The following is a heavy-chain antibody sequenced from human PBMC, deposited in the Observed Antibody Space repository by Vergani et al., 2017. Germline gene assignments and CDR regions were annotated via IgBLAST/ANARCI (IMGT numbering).Heavy chain of an antibody. V-gene: IGHV3-74*01. D-gene: IGHD1-26*01. CDR1: GFTFSSYW. CDR2: INSDGTST. CDR3: ARERSGSNLYYFDY. J-gene: IGHJ4*02. Sequence: EVQLVESGGGLVQPGGSLRLSCAASGFTFSSYWMHWVRQAPGKGLVWVSRINSDGTSTTYADSVKGRFTISRDNAKNTLYLRMNSLRAEDTAVYYCARERSGSNLYYFDYWGQGTLVTVSS.